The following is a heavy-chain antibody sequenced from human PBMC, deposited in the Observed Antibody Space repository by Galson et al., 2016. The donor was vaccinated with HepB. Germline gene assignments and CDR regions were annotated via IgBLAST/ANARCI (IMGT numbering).Heavy chain of an antibody. J-gene: IGHJ5*02. CDR2: IAASGRT. CDR3: AIINDWGWLDP. D-gene: IGHD3-9*01. Sequence: SLRLSCAASGLTFSNSALTWIRQAPGKGPEWVSAIAASGRTHYADSVRGRSSISRDNPKNTIYLEMTSLRVDDTAVYYCAIINDWGWLDPWGQGTLVTVSS. V-gene: IGHV3-23*01. CDR1: GLTFSNSA.